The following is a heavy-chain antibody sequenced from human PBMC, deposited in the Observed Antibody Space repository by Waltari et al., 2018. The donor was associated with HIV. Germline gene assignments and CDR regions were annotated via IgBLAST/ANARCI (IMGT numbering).Heavy chain of an antibody. V-gene: IGHV4-59*11. CDR2: ISNSGST. CDR3: ARVRFYDDSGYSAGFGALDI. Sequence: QVQLQEAGPGLVKPSETLSLTCTVSGDSISSHLWSWIRQPPGKGLEWIGYISNSGSTNYYPSLNSRVTISLDTSKNQFSLRLTAVTAADTAVYSCARVRFYDDSGYSAGFGALDIWGQGTMVTVSS. CDR1: GDSISSHL. D-gene: IGHD3-22*01. J-gene: IGHJ3*02.